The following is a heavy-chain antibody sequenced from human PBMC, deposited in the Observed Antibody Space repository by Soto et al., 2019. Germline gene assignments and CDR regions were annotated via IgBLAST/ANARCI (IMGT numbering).Heavy chain of an antibody. CDR2: IYYSGST. V-gene: IGHV4-39*01. Sequence: SETLSLTCTVSGGSISSSSYYWGWIRQPPGKGLEWIGSIYYSGSTYYNPSLKSRVTISVDTSKKQFSLKLTPVTAADTAVYYCASAFSIAPHAMNAFDIWGQGTMVTVSS. CDR1: GGSISSSSYY. J-gene: IGHJ3*02. CDR3: ASAFSIAPHAMNAFDI. D-gene: IGHD2-2*01.